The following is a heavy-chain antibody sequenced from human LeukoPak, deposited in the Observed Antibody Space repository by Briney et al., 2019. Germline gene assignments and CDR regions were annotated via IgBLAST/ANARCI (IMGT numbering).Heavy chain of an antibody. CDR2: ISYDGSNK. CDR3: AKDQGGDYGDFRPLDY. CDR1: GFTFSSYG. J-gene: IGHJ4*02. Sequence: PGGSLRLSCAASGFTFSSYGMHWVRQAPGKGLEWVAVISYDGSNKYYADSVKGRFTISRDNSKNTLYLQMNSLRAEDTAVYYCAKDQGGDYGDFRPLDYWGQGTLVTVSS. D-gene: IGHD4-17*01. V-gene: IGHV3-30*18.